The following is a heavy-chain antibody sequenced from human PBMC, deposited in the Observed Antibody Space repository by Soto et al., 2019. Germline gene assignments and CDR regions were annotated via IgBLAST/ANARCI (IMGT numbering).Heavy chain of an antibody. D-gene: IGHD3-22*01. V-gene: IGHV1-2*04. Sequence: QVPLVQSGAEVKKPGASVKVSCKASGYTFTGYYMHWVRQAPGQGLEWMGWINPNSGGTNYAQKFQGWVTMTRDTYISTAYMELRSLRSDDTAVYYCARARGYYYDSSGYSPNFDYWGQGTLVTVSS. J-gene: IGHJ4*02. CDR1: GYTFTGYY. CDR3: ARARGYYYDSSGYSPNFDY. CDR2: INPNSGGT.